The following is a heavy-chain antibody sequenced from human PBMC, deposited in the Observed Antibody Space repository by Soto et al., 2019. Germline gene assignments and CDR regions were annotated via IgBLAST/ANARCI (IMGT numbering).Heavy chain of an antibody. D-gene: IGHD6-19*01. CDR2: INPNSGGT. CDR3: ARTIAVAGDYYYYGMDV. V-gene: IGHV1-2*02. Sequence: GASVKVSCKASGYTFTGYYMHWVRQAPGQGLEWMGWINPNSGGTNYAQKFQGRVAMTRDTSISTACMELSRLRSDDTAVYYCARTIAVAGDYYYYGMDVWGQGTTVTVSS. CDR1: GYTFTGYY. J-gene: IGHJ6*02.